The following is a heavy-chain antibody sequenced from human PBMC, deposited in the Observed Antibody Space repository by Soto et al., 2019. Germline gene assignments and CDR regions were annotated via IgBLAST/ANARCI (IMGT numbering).Heavy chain of an antibody. V-gene: IGHV1-69*13. CDR2: IIPIFGTA. D-gene: IGHD3-3*01. Sequence: SVKVSFKASGGTFSSYAISWVRQAPGQGLEWMGGIIPIFGTANYAQKFQGRVTITADESTSTAYMELSSLRSEDTAVYYCARDPFPSQSGTRDWFDPWGQGTLVTVSS. CDR3: ARDPFPSQSGTRDWFDP. J-gene: IGHJ5*02. CDR1: GGTFSSYA.